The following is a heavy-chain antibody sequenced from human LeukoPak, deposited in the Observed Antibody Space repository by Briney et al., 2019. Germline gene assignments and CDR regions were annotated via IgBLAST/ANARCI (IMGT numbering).Heavy chain of an antibody. D-gene: IGHD6-19*01. Sequence: HRVGSPRLSCAPSVVTFRVYIAHWVRQAPDEGGGWVGVISYDGSNKYYADSVKGRLTISRDNSKNTLYLQMNSLRAEDTAVYYCAKAMYSSGWYEGYFDYWGQGTLVTVSS. CDR1: VVTFRVYI. CDR2: ISYDGSNK. V-gene: IGHV3-30*18. CDR3: AKAMYSSGWYEGYFDY. J-gene: IGHJ4*02.